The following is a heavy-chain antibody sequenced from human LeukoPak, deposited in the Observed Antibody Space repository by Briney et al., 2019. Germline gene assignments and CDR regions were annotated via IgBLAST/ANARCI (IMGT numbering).Heavy chain of an antibody. D-gene: IGHD6-13*01. V-gene: IGHV3-33*08. J-gene: IGHJ5*02. Sequence: GGSLRLSCAASGFTFSSYSMSWVRQAPGKGLEWVALIWSDGSNQNYADFVTGRFTISRDNSKNTAYLQMNSLRVEDTAVYYCARYSRITSVGTSWFDPWGQGTRVTVSS. CDR3: ARYSRITSVGTSWFDP. CDR1: GFTFSSYS. CDR2: IWSDGSNQ.